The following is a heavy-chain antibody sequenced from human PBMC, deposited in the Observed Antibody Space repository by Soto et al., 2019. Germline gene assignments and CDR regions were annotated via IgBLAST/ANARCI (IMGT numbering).Heavy chain of an antibody. J-gene: IGHJ6*02. CDR2: INQDGREK. D-gene: IGHD5-18*01. Sequence: EVQLVESGGGLVQPGGSLRLSCGASGFTFRTYWLSWVRQVPGKGLEWVANINQDGREKNYVDSVKGRFTISRDNAKNSLYLQMSSLRDEDTALYYCARDGSTSWYSYDYHGMDVWGQGTTVTVSS. V-gene: IGHV3-7*05. CDR1: GFTFRTYW. CDR3: ARDGSTSWYSYDYHGMDV.